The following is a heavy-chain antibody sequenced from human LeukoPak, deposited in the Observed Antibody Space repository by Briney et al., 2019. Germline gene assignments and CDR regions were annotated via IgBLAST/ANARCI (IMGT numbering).Heavy chain of an antibody. J-gene: IGHJ6*03. Sequence: GASVKVSCKASGYTFTSYDINWVRQATGQGLEWMGWMNPNSGNTGYAQKFQGRVTMTRNTSISTAYMELSSLRSEDTAVYYCARGLRYFDWLSEADYYYYYMDVWGKGTTVTVSS. CDR2: MNPNSGNT. CDR1: GYTFTSYD. CDR3: ARGLRYFDWLSEADYYYYYMDV. D-gene: IGHD3-9*01. V-gene: IGHV1-8*01.